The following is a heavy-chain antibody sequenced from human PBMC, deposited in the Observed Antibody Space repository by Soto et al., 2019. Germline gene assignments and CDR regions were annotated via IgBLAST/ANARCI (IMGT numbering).Heavy chain of an antibody. V-gene: IGHV3-64*01. CDR2: ISSNGGNT. Sequence: EVQLAESGGGMVQPGGSLRLSCVASGFTFSSYDMHWVRQAPGKGLEYVSSISSNGGNTYYGNSVKGRFTISRDNSKSPLYLQMGSLRAEDMAVNYCVRRVSANDDYWGPGKLVTVSS. J-gene: IGHJ4*02. D-gene: IGHD1-1*01. CDR1: GFTFSSYD. CDR3: VRRVSANDDY.